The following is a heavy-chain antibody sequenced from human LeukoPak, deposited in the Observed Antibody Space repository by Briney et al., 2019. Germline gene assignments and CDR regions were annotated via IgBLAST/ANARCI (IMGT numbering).Heavy chain of an antibody. Sequence: SETLSLTCTVSGGSISSYYRSWIRQPPGKGLEWIGEINHSGSTNYNPSLKSRVTISVDTSKNQFSLKLSSVTAADTAVYYCARSSSTSCCPYYYYGMDVWGQGTTVTVSS. D-gene: IGHD2-2*01. CDR2: INHSGST. CDR1: GGSISSYY. J-gene: IGHJ6*02. V-gene: IGHV4-34*01. CDR3: ARSSSTSCCPYYYYGMDV.